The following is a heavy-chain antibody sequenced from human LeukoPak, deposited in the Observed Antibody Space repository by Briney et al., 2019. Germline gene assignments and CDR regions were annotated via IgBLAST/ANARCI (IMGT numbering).Heavy chain of an antibody. J-gene: IGHJ6*02. CDR3: ATNYGSGSNYYYGMDV. CDR1: GFTFSSYG. D-gene: IGHD3-10*01. Sequence: PGGSLRLSCAASGFTFSSYGMHWVRQAPGKGLEWVAVIWYDGSNKYYADSVKGRFTISRDNSKNTLYLQMSSLRAEDTAVYYCATNYGSGSNYYYGMDVWGQGTTVTVSS. V-gene: IGHV3-33*01. CDR2: IWYDGSNK.